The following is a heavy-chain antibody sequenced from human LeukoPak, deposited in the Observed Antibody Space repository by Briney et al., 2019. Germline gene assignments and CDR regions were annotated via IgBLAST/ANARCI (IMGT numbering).Heavy chain of an antibody. CDR2: ISGSGGST. D-gene: IGHD3-10*01. CDR1: GFSSSSYA. Sequence: PGGSLRLSCAASGFSSSSYAMSWVRQAPGKGLEWVSAISGSGGSTYYADSVKGRFTISRDNPKNTLYLQMNSLRAEDTAVYYCAKGPTYYYGSGNYFSDYWGQGTLVTVSS. J-gene: IGHJ4*02. V-gene: IGHV3-23*01. CDR3: AKGPTYYYGSGNYFSDY.